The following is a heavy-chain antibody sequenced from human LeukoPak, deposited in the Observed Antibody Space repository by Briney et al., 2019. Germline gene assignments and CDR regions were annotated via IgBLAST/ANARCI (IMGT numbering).Heavy chain of an antibody. J-gene: IGHJ4*02. CDR3: AKDWASMVLDY. V-gene: IGHV3-21*01. CDR2: ISGSTTDI. Sequence: GGSLRLSCAASGFTFTAYTINWVRQAPGKRLEWVSYISGSTTDIYYADSVKGRFTISRDNAKRSVYLQMNSLGVEDTAVYYCAKDWASMVLDYWGQGTLVSVSS. D-gene: IGHD3-10*01. CDR1: GFTFTAYT.